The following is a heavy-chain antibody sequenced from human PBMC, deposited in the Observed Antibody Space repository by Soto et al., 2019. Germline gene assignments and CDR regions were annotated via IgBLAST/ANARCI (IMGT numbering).Heavy chain of an antibody. D-gene: IGHD3-22*01. V-gene: IGHV1-18*01. Sequence: ASVKVSCKASGYTFTSYGISWVRQAPGQGLEWMGWISAYNGNTNYAQKLQGRVTMTTDTSTSTAYMELRSLRSDDTAVYYCARVADYYDSSGYYGPDYWGQGTRGTVSS. CDR2: ISAYNGNT. J-gene: IGHJ4*02. CDR1: GYTFTSYG. CDR3: ARVADYYDSSGYYGPDY.